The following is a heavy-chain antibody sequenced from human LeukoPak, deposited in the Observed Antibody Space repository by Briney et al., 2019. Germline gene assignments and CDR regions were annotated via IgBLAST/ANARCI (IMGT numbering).Heavy chain of an antibody. CDR2: INAGNGNT. D-gene: IGHD3-10*02. CDR1: GYTFTSYA. CDR3: ARARPRHYVRGAFDI. Sequence: ASVKVSCKASGYTFTSYAMHWVRQAPGQRLEWMGWINAGNGNTKYSQKFQGRVTITRDTSASTAYMELSSLRSEDTAVYYCARARPRHYVRGAFDIWGQGTMVTVSS. V-gene: IGHV1-3*01. J-gene: IGHJ3*02.